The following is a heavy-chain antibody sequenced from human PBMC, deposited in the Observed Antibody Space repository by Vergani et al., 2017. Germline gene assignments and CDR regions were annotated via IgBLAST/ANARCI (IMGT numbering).Heavy chain of an antibody. D-gene: IGHD2-15*01. Sequence: EVQLVESGGGLVQPGGSLRLSCAASGFTVSSNYMTWVRQSPGKGLEWVSSITSTGATINYADSVKGRFTISRDNAKKFLYLQMNNLRAEDTALYYCASRVSAGGGLDTWGQGTLVTVS. CDR3: ASRVSAGGGLDT. J-gene: IGHJ5*02. V-gene: IGHV3-21*01. CDR2: ITSTGATI. CDR1: GFTVSSNY.